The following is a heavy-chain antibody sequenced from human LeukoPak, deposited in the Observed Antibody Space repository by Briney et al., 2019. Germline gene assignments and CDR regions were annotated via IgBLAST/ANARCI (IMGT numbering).Heavy chain of an antibody. CDR2: IYPGDSDT. V-gene: IGHV5-51*01. Sequence: GESLKISCKGSGYSFTSYWIGWVRQMPGKGREWMGIIYPGDSDTRYSPSFQGQVTISADKSISTAYLQWSSLKASDTAMYYCARHGDPTTVTTWHFDLWGRGTLVTVSS. CDR3: ARHGDPTTVTTWHFDL. CDR1: GYSFTSYW. J-gene: IGHJ2*01. D-gene: IGHD4-11*01.